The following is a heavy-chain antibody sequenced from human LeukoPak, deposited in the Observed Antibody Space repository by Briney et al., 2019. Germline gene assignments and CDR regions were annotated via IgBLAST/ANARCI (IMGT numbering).Heavy chain of an antibody. D-gene: IGHD4-17*01. CDR3: VRHGFFFYGDYLVWY. Sequence: PSETLSLTCTVSGGSISSSSYYWGWIRQPPGKGLEWIGSIYYSGSTYYNPSLKSRVTISVDTSKNQFSLKLSSVTAADTAVYYCVRHGFFFYGDYLVWYWGQGTLVTVSS. V-gene: IGHV4-39*01. CDR1: GGSISSSSYY. CDR2: IYYSGST. J-gene: IGHJ4*02.